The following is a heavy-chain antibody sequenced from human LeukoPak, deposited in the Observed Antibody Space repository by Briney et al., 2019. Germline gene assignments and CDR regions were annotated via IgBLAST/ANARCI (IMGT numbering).Heavy chain of an antibody. CDR3: ARGGGYSSSSWFGESYYMDV. D-gene: IGHD6-6*01. CDR2: INHSGST. V-gene: IGHV4-34*01. Sequence: SETLSLTCAVYGGSFSGYYWSWLRQPPGKGLEWIGEINHSGSTNYNPSLKSRVTIAVDTSKNQFSLKLSSVTAADTAVYYCARGGGYSSSSWFGESYYMDVWGKGTTVTVSS. J-gene: IGHJ6*03. CDR1: GGSFSGYY.